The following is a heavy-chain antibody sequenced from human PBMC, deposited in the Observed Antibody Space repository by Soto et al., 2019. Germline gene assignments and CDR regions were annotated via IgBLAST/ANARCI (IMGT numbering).Heavy chain of an antibody. CDR1: GLTFSSYA. CDR3: ARVSHYHSRNGRYVFDY. CDR2: ISGSGGST. J-gene: IGHJ4*02. D-gene: IGHD3-3*01. Sequence: GGSLRLSCAASGLTFSSYAMSWVRQAPGKGLEWVSAISGSGGSTYYADSVKGRFTISRDNSKNTLYLQMNALRPEDTAVYYCARVSHYHSRNGRYVFDYWGQGTLVTVSS. V-gene: IGHV3-23*01.